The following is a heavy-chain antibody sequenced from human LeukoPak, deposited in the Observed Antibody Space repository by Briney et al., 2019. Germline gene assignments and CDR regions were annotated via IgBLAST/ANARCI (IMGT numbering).Heavy chain of an antibody. CDR1: GFTFSDYY. CDR3: ARGRGYSYGYPIFDY. V-gene: IGHV3-11*01. J-gene: IGHJ4*02. D-gene: IGHD5-18*01. CDR2: ISSSGSTI. Sequence: GGSLRLSCATSGFTFSDYYMNWVRQAPGKGLEWVSYISSSGSTIYCADSVKGRFTISRDNAKNSLYLQMNSLRAEDTAVYYCARGRGYSYGYPIFDYWGQGTLVTVSS.